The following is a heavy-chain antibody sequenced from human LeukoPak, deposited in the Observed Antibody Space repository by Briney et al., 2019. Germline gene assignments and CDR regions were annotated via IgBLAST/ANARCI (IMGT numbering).Heavy chain of an antibody. J-gene: IGHJ5*02. D-gene: IGHD3-16*01. V-gene: IGHV4-38-2*01. CDR3: AGSGVLYWIQA. Sequence: NPSETLSLTCAVSGYSISSGYYWGWVRRPPGKGLEWIGSMYYSGSIYYNPSLKSRVTISVDTSTNQFSLRRSSVTAAATAVYFRAGSGVLYWIQAWGQGTLVTVSS. CDR2: MYYSGSI. CDR1: GYSISSGYY.